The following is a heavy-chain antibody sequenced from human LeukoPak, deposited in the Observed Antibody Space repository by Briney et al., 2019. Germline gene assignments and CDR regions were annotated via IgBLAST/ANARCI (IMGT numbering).Heavy chain of an antibody. Sequence: SETLSLTCTVSGYSISSGYYWSWIRQPPGKGLEWIGYIYYSGSTYYNPSLKSRVTISVDTSKNQFSLKLSSVTAADTAVYYCARTGLPAAFDYWGQGTLVTVSS. V-gene: IGHV4-30-4*08. D-gene: IGHD2-15*01. J-gene: IGHJ4*02. CDR1: GYSISSGYY. CDR3: ARTGLPAAFDY. CDR2: IYYSGST.